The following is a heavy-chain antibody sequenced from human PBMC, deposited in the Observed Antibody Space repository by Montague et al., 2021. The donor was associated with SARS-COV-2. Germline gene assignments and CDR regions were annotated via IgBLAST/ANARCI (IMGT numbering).Heavy chain of an antibody. J-gene: IGHJ4*02. D-gene: IGHD4-17*01. CDR1: GFTFRDYY. CDR2: LSATTGYT. Sequence: SLRLSCAASGFTFRDYYMGWIRQAPGKGLEWISYLSATTGYTNNADSVKGRFTISRDNAKNSLFLHMNSLRAEDTAVYYCARMDYDDPNSGYYFDNWGLGTPVTVSS. CDR3: ARMDYDDPNSGYYFDN. V-gene: IGHV3-11*03.